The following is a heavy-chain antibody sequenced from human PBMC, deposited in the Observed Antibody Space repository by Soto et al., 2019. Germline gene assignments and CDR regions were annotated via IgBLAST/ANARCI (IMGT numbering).Heavy chain of an antibody. V-gene: IGHV4-31*03. D-gene: IGHD2-15*01. CDR2: IYYSGST. CDR1: GGSISSGGYY. J-gene: IGHJ5*02. Sequence: QVQLQESGSGLVKPSQTLSLTCTVSGGSISSGGYYWSWIRQHPGKGLEWIGYIYYSGSTYYNPSLKSRVTISVDTSKNQFSLKLSSVTAADTAVYYCARGLGYCSGGSCYPQYNWFDPWGQGTLVTVSS. CDR3: ARGLGYCSGGSCYPQYNWFDP.